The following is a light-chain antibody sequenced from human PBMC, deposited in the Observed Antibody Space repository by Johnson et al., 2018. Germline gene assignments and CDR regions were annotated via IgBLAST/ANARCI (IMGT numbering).Light chain of an antibody. CDR3: GTWDSSLSAGNV. Sequence: QSVLTQPPSVSAAPGQKVTISCSGSSSNIGNNYVSWYQQLPGTAPKLLIYEINKRPPGIPDLFSGSNSGTSATLGITGLQTGDEADYYCGTWDSSLSAGNVFGTGTKVTVL. CDR2: EIN. V-gene: IGLV1-51*02. CDR1: SSNIGNNY. J-gene: IGLJ1*01.